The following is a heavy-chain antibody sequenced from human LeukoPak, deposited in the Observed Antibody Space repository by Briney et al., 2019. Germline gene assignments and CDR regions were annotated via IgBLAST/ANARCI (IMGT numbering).Heavy chain of an antibody. Sequence: GGSLRLSCAASGFTVSTSYMSWVRQAPGKGLEWVSALYSDGSTYHADSVKGRFTISRDNSKNTLYLQMNSLRAEDTAVYYCATLKMVSSGFSDYWGQGTLVTVSS. CDR2: LYSDGST. V-gene: IGHV3-53*01. J-gene: IGHJ4*02. CDR3: ATLKMVSSGFSDY. D-gene: IGHD2-8*01. CDR1: GFTVSTSY.